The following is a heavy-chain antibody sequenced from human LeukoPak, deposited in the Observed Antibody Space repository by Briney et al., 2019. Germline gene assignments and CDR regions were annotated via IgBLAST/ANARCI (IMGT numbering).Heavy chain of an antibody. D-gene: IGHD3-22*01. CDR2: INPNSGGT. CDR3: ARDYYDSSDFGAFAI. CDR1: GYTFTAYY. J-gene: IGHJ3*02. Sequence: ASVKASCKAPGYTFTAYYMHWLGKAPGQGLEWMGWINPNSGGTKYTQNLQGRVTLTRDPSISTAYMELRRLRSDDTAVYYCARDYYDSSDFGAFAIWGEGTMVTVSS. V-gene: IGHV1-2*02.